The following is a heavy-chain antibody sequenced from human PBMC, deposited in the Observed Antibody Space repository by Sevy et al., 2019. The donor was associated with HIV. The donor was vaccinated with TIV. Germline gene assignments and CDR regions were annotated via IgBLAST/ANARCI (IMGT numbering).Heavy chain of an antibody. J-gene: IGHJ4*02. CDR3: ASGQYYDSSVYYYGGYYFDY. Sequence: SETLSLTCTVSGGSISSYYWSWIRQPPGKGLEWIGYIYYSGSTNYNRSLKSRVTISVDTSKNQFSLKLSSVTAADTAVYYCASGQYYDSSVYYYGGYYFDYWGQGTLVSVSS. CDR1: GGSISSYY. CDR2: IYYSGST. D-gene: IGHD3-22*01. V-gene: IGHV4-59*01.